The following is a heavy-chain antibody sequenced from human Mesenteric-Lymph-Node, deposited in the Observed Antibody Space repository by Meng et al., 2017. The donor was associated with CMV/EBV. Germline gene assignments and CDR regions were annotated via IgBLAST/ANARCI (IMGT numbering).Heavy chain of an antibody. CDR2: IYYSGST. J-gene: IGHJ3*02. Sequence: SETLSLTCTVSGGSISSYYWSWIRQPPGKGLEWIGYIYYSGSTNYNPSLKSRVTISVDTSKNQFSLKLSSVTAADTAVYYCARVMYNSDAFDIWGHGTMVTVSS. V-gene: IGHV4-59*01. D-gene: IGHD1-20*01. CDR3: ARVMYNSDAFDI. CDR1: GGSISSYY.